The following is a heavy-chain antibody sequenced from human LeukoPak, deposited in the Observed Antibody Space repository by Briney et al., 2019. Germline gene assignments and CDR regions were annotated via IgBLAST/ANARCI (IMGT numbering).Heavy chain of an antibody. J-gene: IGHJ4*02. CDR2: IRYDGSNK. CDR1: GFTFSSYG. D-gene: IGHD4-17*01. V-gene: IGHV3-30*02. Sequence: GGSLRLSCAASGFTFSSYGMHWVRQAPGKGLEWVAFIRYDGSNKYYADSVKGRFTISRDNSKNTLYLQMNSLRAEDTAAYYCAKDSGPTVTTYYFDYWGQGTLVTVSS. CDR3: AKDSGPTVTTYYFDY.